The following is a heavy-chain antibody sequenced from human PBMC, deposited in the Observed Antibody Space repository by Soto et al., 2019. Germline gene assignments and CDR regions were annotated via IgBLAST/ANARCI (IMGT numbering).Heavy chain of an antibody. J-gene: IGHJ4*02. V-gene: IGHV3-30*18. CDR2: ISYDGSNK. CDR1: GFTFSSYG. D-gene: IGHD3-3*01. CDR3: AKVLLVPVLAWLLPGDY. Sequence: GGSLRLSCAASGFTFSSYGMHWVRQAPGKGLEWVAVISYDGSNKYYADSVKGRFTISRDNSKNTLYLQMNSLRAEDTAVYCCAKVLLVPVLAWLLPGDYWGQGTLVTVS.